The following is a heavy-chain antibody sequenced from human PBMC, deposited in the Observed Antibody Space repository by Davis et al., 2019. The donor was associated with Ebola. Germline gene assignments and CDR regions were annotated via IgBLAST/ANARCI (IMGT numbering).Heavy chain of an antibody. J-gene: IGHJ6*02. CDR2: MNPNSGNT. V-gene: IGHV1-8*03. Sequence: ASVKVSCKASGYTFTSYDINWVRQATGQGLEWMGWMNPNSGNTGYAQKFQGRVTITRNTSISTAYMELSSLRSEDTAVYYCARMVVQGYYYYYGMDVWGQGTTVTVSS. CDR3: ARMVVQGYYYYYGMDV. D-gene: IGHD3-10*01. CDR1: GYTFTSYD.